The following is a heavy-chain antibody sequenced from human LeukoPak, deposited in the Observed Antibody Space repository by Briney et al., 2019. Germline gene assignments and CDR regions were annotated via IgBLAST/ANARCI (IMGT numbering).Heavy chain of an antibody. J-gene: IGHJ4*02. CDR1: GFRFSPYG. CDR2: ISGNGSKT. Sequence: GGTLGLSCAASGFRFSPYGMSWVRQAPGKGLEWVSGISGNGSKTFYTRSVRGRFTISRDNSRNTVLLHLDSLRAEDTAFYCTRFGDYGEYWGQGTLVTVSS. V-gene: IGHV3-23*01. CDR3: TRFGDYGEY. D-gene: IGHD3-16*01.